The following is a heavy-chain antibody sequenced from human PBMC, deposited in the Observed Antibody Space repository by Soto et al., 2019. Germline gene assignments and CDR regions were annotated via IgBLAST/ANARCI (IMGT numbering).Heavy chain of an antibody. CDR3: ARARGYSYGYVDY. J-gene: IGHJ4*02. D-gene: IGHD5-18*01. CDR2: ISVYNGNT. V-gene: IGHV1-18*01. Sequence: GSVEGSRKASGYKFTGYGLSWVRQAPGQGLEWVGWISVYNGNTNYAQKFQGRVTMTTDTSTSTGQMELRSLRSDDTAVYYCARARGYSYGYVDYWGQ. CDR1: GYKFTGYG.